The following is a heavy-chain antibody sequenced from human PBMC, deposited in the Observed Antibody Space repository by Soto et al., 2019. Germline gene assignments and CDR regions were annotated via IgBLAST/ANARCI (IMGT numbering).Heavy chain of an antibody. CDR3: ARWYYDILTGYYPGFDY. Sequence: PGESLKISCKGSGYSFTSYWIGWVRQMPGKGLEKMRIIYPGDSDTRYSPSFQGQVTISADKSISTAYLQWSSLKASDTAMYYCARWYYDILTGYYPGFDYWGQGTLVTVSS. CDR1: GYSFTSYW. CDR2: IYPGDSDT. V-gene: IGHV5-51*01. J-gene: IGHJ4*02. D-gene: IGHD3-9*01.